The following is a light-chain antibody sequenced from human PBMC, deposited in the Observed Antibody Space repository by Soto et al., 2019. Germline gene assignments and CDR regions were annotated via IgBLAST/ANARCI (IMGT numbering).Light chain of an antibody. CDR1: QSLLHSNGYNY. Sequence: DIVMTQSPLSLPVTAGEPASISCRSSQSLLHSNGYNYLDWYLQRPGQSPQVLIYLGSNRASGVPDRFSGSGSGTDFTLKISRVEAEDVGVYYCMQALQTPPTFGQGTRLEI. V-gene: IGKV2-28*01. CDR3: MQALQTPPT. CDR2: LGS. J-gene: IGKJ5*01.